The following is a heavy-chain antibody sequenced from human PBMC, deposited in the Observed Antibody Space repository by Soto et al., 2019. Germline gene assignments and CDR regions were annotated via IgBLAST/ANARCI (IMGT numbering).Heavy chain of an antibody. CDR1: GDSLSSGSYY. V-gene: IGHV4-31*03. D-gene: IGHD2-8*02. Sequence: PSETMSLTCTVAGDSLSSGSYYWSWLRQHPGKGLEWIGYISYSGRTYYNPSLKSRVTISVDTSKNQFSLKLTSVTAADTAVYYCARDKITGLFDYWGQGTLVTVSS. J-gene: IGHJ4*02. CDR3: ARDKITGLFDY. CDR2: ISYSGRT.